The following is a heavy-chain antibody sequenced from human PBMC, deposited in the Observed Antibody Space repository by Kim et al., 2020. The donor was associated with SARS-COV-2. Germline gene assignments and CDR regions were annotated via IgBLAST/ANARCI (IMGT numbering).Heavy chain of an antibody. CDR2: IYYSGST. V-gene: IGHV4-31*03. J-gene: IGHJ5*02. CDR1: GGSISSGGYY. CDR3: AREGHYYGSGEEGFWFDP. Sequence: SETLSLTCTVSGGSISSGGYYWSWIRQHPGKGLEWIGYIYYSGSTYYNPSLKSRVTISVDTSKNQFSLKLSSVTAADTAVYYCAREGHYYGSGEEGFWFDPWGQGTLVTVSS. D-gene: IGHD3-10*01.